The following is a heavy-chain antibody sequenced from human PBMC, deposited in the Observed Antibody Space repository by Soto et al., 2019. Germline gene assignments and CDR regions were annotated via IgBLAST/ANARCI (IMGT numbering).Heavy chain of an antibody. CDR3: ARVTLAGNRAQGWFDP. D-gene: IGHD6-19*01. J-gene: IGHJ5*02. CDR2: VNAGNGNT. V-gene: IGHV1-3*01. Sequence: ASVKVSCKASGYTFTSYAMHWVRQAPGQRLEWMGWVNAGNGNTKYSQKFQGRVTITRDTSASTAYMELSSLRSEDTAVYYCARVTLAGNRAQGWFDPWGQGTLVTVSS. CDR1: GYTFTSYA.